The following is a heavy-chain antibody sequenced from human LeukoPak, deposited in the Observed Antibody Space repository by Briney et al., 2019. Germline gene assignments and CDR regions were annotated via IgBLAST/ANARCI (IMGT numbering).Heavy chain of an antibody. Sequence: PSQTLSLTCTVSGGSISSGGYNWSWIRQHPGKGLEWIGYIYYSGSTYYNPSLKSRVTISVDTSKNQFSLKLSSGTAADTAVYYCARDSGPSSRDAFDIWGQGTMVTVSS. J-gene: IGHJ3*02. CDR3: ARDSGPSSRDAFDI. CDR2: IYYSGST. D-gene: IGHD2-2*01. V-gene: IGHV4-31*03. CDR1: GGSISSGGYN.